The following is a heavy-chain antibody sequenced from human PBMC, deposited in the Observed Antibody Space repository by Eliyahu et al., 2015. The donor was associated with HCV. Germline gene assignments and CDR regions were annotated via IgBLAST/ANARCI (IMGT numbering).Heavy chain of an antibody. CDR2: IDWDDDK. Sequence: QVTLRESGPALVKPTQTLTLTCSFSGFSXSTSGMCVSWIRQPPGKALEWLARIDWDDDKYYSTSLKTRLTISKDTSKNQVVLTMTNMDPVDTATYYCVRIRGDSSGYSVDYWGQGTLVTVSS. J-gene: IGHJ4*02. D-gene: IGHD3-22*01. CDR1: GFSXSTSGMC. V-gene: IGHV2-70*15. CDR3: VRIRGDSSGYSVDY.